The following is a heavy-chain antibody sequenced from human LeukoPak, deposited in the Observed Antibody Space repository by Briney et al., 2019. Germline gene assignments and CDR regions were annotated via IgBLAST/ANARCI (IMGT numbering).Heavy chain of an antibody. CDR1: GYTLTELS. Sequence: ASVKVSCKVSGYTLTELSMHWVRQAPGKGLEWMGGFDPEDGETISAQKFQGRVTMTEDTSTDTAFMELSSLRSEDTAVYYCVIATTRIEYYGMDVWGQGTTVTVSS. CDR2: FDPEDGET. V-gene: IGHV1-24*01. J-gene: IGHJ6*02. CDR3: VIATTRIEYYGMDV. D-gene: IGHD1-1*01.